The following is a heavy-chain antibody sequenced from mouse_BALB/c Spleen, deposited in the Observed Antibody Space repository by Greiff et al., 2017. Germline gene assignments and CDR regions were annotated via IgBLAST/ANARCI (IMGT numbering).Heavy chain of an antibody. CDR3: AREYGYLAY. D-gene: IGHD2-2*01. CDR2: INSNGGST. Sequence: DVMLVESGGGLVQPGGSLKLSCAASGFTFSSYGMSWVRQTPDKRLELVATINSNGGSTYYPDSVKGRFTISRDNAKNTLYLQMSSLKSEDTAMYYCAREYGYLAYWGQGTLVTVSA. V-gene: IGHV5-6-3*01. J-gene: IGHJ3*01. CDR1: GFTFSSYG.